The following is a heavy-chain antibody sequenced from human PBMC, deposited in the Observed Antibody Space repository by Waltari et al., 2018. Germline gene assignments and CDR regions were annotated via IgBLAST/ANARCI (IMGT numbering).Heavy chain of an antibody. CDR1: GLTFSNYP. D-gene: IGHD3-22*01. J-gene: IGHJ4*02. CDR3: ARVTDFDSSGYYYLDS. Sequence: QVQLVESGGGVVQPGRSLRLSCAASGLTFSNYPILWVRQAPGKGLEWVAVISYDGSNKYYADSVKGRFTISRDNSKNTLYLQMNSLRAEDTAVYYCARVTDFDSSGYYYLDSWGQGTLVTVSS. V-gene: IGHV3-30-3*01. CDR2: ISYDGSNK.